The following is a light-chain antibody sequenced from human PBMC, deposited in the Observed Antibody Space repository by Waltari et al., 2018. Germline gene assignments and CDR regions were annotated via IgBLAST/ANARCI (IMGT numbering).Light chain of an antibody. CDR3: CSYAGSYTWV. Sequence: QSALSQPHSVSGSPGPSVTISCIGTSGDVGANNYVSWYQPHPGKAPQVMIYDVARRPSGVPDRFTGSRSGNTASLTISGLQADDEADYYCCSYAGSYTWVFGGGTRLTVL. CDR1: SGDVGANNY. V-gene: IGLV2-11*01. J-gene: IGLJ3*02. CDR2: DVA.